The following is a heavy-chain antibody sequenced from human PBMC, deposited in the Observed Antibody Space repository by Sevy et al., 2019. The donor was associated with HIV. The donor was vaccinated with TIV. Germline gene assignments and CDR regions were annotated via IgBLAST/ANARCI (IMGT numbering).Heavy chain of an antibody. D-gene: IGHD4-4*01. V-gene: IGHV3-15*01. J-gene: IGHJ4*02. CDR3: TTDLGFYSSK. CDR1: GITFSSAW. CDR2: IKSETDGGAA. Sequence: GGSLRLSCAASGITFSSAWMSWVRLVPGKGLEWLGRIKSETDGGAADYAAAVQGRFTISRDDSKETLDLQLNSLKTEDTAVYYCTTDLGFYSSKWGQGTLVTVSS.